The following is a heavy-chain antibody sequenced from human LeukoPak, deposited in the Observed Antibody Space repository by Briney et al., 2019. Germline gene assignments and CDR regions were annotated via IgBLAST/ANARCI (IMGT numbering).Heavy chain of an antibody. CDR3: ARDYPQWSLDPVEGY. CDR1: GFTFSSNS. CDR2: IDSSGRGT. J-gene: IGHJ4*02. D-gene: IGHD2-15*01. Sequence: PGGSLRLSCAASGFTFSSNSMNWVRQPPGKGLEWVSSIDSSGRGTYYADSVKGRFTISRDNAKNSLYLQMNSLRAEDTAVYYCARDYPQWSLDPVEGYWGQGTLVTVSS. V-gene: IGHV3-21*01.